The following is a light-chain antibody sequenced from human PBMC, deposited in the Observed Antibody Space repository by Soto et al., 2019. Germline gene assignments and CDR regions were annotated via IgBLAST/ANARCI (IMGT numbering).Light chain of an antibody. CDR1: SIDVGGYNY. V-gene: IGLV2-8*01. CDR2: EVN. Sequence: QSALAQPPSASGSPGQSVAISCTGTSIDVGGYNYVSWYQQHPGKAHKLMIDEVNKRPSGVPDRFSGSKSGNTDSLTVSGLQAEDEADYYCSSYAGSSNVFGTGTKVTVL. J-gene: IGLJ1*01. CDR3: SSYAGSSNV.